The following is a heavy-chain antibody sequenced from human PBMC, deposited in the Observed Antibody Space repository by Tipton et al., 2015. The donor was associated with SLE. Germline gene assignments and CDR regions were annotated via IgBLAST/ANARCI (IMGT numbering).Heavy chain of an antibody. CDR3: ARDRIAVADNYYYYYAMDV. CDR1: GGSISSSSYY. D-gene: IGHD6-19*01. J-gene: IGHJ6*02. V-gene: IGHV4-39*07. Sequence: TLSLTCTVSGGSISSSSYYWGWIRQPPGKGLEWIGSIYYSGSTNYNPSLKSRVTISVDTSKNQFSLKLSSVTAADTAVYYCARDRIAVADNYYYYYAMDVWGQGTTVTVSS. CDR2: IYYSGST.